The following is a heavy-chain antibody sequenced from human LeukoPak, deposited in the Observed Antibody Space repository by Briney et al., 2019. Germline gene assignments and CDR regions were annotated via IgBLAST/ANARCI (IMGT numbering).Heavy chain of an antibody. Sequence: PGGSLRLSCAASGFTFSDYYMSWIRQAPGKGLEWVSYISSSGSTIYYADSVKGRFTISRDNAKNSLYLQMNSPRAEDTAVYYCARTVDTAMVFRVYTTYFDYWGQGTLVTVSS. V-gene: IGHV3-11*01. CDR1: GFTFSDYY. J-gene: IGHJ4*02. CDR2: ISSSGSTI. D-gene: IGHD5-18*01. CDR3: ARTVDTAMVFRVYTTYFDY.